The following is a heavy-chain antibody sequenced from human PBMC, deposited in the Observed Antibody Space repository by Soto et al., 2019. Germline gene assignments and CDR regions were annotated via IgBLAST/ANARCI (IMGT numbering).Heavy chain of an antibody. CDR2: IYPGDSDT. J-gene: IGHJ3*02. V-gene: IGHV5-51*01. D-gene: IGHD3-22*01. Sequence: GESLKISCTASGYSFSSYWIGWVRQMPGKGLEWMGIIYPGDSDTKYSPSLQGQVTISADKSISTAYLQWSSLKASDTAMYYCARSSDSSSSLGPFDAFDIWGQGTMVTVSS. CDR1: GYSFSSYW. CDR3: ARSSDSSSSLGPFDAFDI.